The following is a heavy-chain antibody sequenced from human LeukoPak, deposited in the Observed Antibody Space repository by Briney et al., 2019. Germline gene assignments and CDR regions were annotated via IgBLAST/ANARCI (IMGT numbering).Heavy chain of an antibody. Sequence: SETLSLTCAVYGGSFSGYYWSWIRQPPGKGLEWIGEINHSGSTNYSPSLKSRVTISVDTSKNQFSLKLSSVTAADTAVYYCARLYGYCSGGSCYSPYNWFDPWGQGTLVTVSS. D-gene: IGHD2-15*01. V-gene: IGHV4-34*01. CDR1: GGSFSGYY. CDR2: INHSGST. CDR3: ARLYGYCSGGSCYSPYNWFDP. J-gene: IGHJ5*02.